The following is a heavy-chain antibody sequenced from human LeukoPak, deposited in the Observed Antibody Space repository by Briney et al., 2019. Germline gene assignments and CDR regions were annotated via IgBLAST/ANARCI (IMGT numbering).Heavy chain of an antibody. J-gene: IGHJ5*02. Sequence: KPSETLSLTCAVYGGSFSGYYWSWIRQPPGKGLEWMGEINHSGSTNYNPSLKSRVTISVDTSKNQFSLKLSSVTAADTAVYYCARASYDFWSGHPNWFDPWGQGTLVTVSS. CDR3: ARASYDFWSGHPNWFDP. V-gene: IGHV4-34*01. CDR1: GGSFSGYY. D-gene: IGHD3-3*01. CDR2: INHSGST.